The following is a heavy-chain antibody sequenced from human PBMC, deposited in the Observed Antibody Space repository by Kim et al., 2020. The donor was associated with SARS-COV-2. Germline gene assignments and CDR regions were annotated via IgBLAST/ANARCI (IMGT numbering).Heavy chain of an antibody. Sequence: YNPSLKSRVTISVDTSKNQFSLKLSSVTAADTAVYYCARESIAAAGTFDYWGQGTLVTVSS. V-gene: IGHV4-59*01. D-gene: IGHD6-13*01. CDR3: ARESIAAAGTFDY. J-gene: IGHJ4*02.